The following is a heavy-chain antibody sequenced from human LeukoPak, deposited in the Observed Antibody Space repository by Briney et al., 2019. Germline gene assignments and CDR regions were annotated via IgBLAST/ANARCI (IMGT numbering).Heavy chain of an antibody. D-gene: IGHD1-20*01. CDR3: VRGYDWNYLPD. V-gene: IGHV3-71*01. CDR1: GFTFSSYS. Sequence: GGSLRLSCAASGFTFSSYSMNWVRQAPGKGLEWVGFIRSESYAETTDYGTAVKGRFTLSRDDSRRIVYLQMNSLRTEDTAVYFCVRGYDWNYLPDWGQGILVTVSS. J-gene: IGHJ4*02. CDR2: IRSESYAETT.